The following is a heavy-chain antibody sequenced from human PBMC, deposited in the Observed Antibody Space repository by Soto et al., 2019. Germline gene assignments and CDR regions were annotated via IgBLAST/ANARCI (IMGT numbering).Heavy chain of an antibody. CDR1: GFTFSSYS. CDR2: ISSSSSTI. D-gene: IGHD3-10*01. J-gene: IGHJ5*02. CDR3: AREGNFGWFDP. V-gene: IGHV3-48*01. Sequence: EVQLVESGGGLVQPGGSLRLSCAASGFTFSSYSMSWVRQAPGKGLEWVSYISSSSSTIYYAVSVKRRFTISRDNAKNSLYLQMNSLRAEDTAVYYCAREGNFGWFDPWGQGTLVTVSS.